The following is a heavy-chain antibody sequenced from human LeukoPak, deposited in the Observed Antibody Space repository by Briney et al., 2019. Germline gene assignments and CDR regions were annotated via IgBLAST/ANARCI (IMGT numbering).Heavy chain of an antibody. J-gene: IGHJ4*02. CDR2: IRADAVTT. CDR1: GFIFSHHG. D-gene: IGHD3-10*01. V-gene: IGHV3-23*01. CDR3: ARAVSGTYYDLDH. Sequence: GGSLRLSCATSGFIFSHHGMNWVRQAPGKGLEWVSGIRADAVTTYYADSVKGRFIISRDNAKNSLYLQMDSLRADDMAVYYCARAVSGTYYDLDHWGQGALVTVSS.